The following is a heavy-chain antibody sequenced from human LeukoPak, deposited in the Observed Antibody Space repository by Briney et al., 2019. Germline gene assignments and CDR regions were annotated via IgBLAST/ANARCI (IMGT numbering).Heavy chain of an antibody. V-gene: IGHV4-59*01. Sequence: KPSETLSLTCTVSGGSISSYYWSWIRQPPGKELEWIGYIYSSGSTNYNPSLKSRVTISVDTSKNQFSLKLSSVTAADTAVYYCARAYYYDSSGYSLGGFDPWGQGTLATVSS. CDR1: GGSISSYY. CDR2: IYSSGST. CDR3: ARAYYYDSSGYSLGGFDP. J-gene: IGHJ5*02. D-gene: IGHD3-22*01.